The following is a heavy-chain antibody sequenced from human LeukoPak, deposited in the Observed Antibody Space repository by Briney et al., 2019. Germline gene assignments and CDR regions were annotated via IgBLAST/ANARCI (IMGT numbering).Heavy chain of an antibody. Sequence: ASVKVSCKASGYTFTSYGISWVRQAPGQGLEWMGWISAYNGNTNYAQKLQGRVAMTTDTSTSTAYMELRSLRSDDTAVYYCARSLFGFGELYGHDAFDIWGQGTMVTVSS. CDR1: GYTFTSYG. D-gene: IGHD3-10*01. CDR3: ARSLFGFGELYGHDAFDI. J-gene: IGHJ3*02. CDR2: ISAYNGNT. V-gene: IGHV1-18*01.